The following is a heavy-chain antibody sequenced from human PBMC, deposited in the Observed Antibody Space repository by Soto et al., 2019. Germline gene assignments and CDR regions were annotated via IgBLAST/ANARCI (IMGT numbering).Heavy chain of an antibody. CDR1: AFHLDCRD. J-gene: IGHJ4*01. Sequence: SRRNSGIWSAFHLDCRDRASVSHAAGHGIKWMAVIWYDGSNKYYADSVKSRFTISRDNSKNTLYLQMNSLRAEDTAVFYFAEATTNPIYWLHGTL. V-gene: IGHV3-33*06. CDR2: IWYDGSNK. D-gene: IGHD1-1*01. CDR3: AEATTNPIY.